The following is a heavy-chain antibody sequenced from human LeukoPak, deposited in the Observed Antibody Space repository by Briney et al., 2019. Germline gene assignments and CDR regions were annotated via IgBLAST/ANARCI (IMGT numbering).Heavy chain of an antibody. CDR3: ARQYSGIYDY. CDR2: IYYSGST. V-gene: IGHV4-39*01. Sequence: SETLSLTCAVSGGSISSSGFYWGWIRQPPGKGLEWIGSIYYSGSTYYNPSLKSRVTISVDTSKNQFSLKLGSVTAADTAVCFCARQYSGIYDYWGQGTLVTVSS. D-gene: IGHD1-26*01. CDR1: GGSISSSGFY. J-gene: IGHJ4*02.